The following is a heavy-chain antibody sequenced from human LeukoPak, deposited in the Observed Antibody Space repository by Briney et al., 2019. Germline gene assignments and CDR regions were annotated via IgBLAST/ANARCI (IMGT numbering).Heavy chain of an antibody. D-gene: IGHD3-16*01. CDR2: IYSGGST. CDR1: GFTVSSNY. V-gene: IGHV3-66*01. Sequence: PGGSLRLSCAASGFTVSSNYMSWVRQAPGKGLEWVSVIYSGGSTYYADSVKGSFTISRDNSKNTLYLQMNSLRAEDTAVYYCARSPLPYGGPLDYWGQGTLVTVSS. CDR3: ARSPLPYGGPLDY. J-gene: IGHJ4*02.